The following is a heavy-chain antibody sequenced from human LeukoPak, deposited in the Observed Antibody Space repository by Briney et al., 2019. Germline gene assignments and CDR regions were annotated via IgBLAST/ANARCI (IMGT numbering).Heavy chain of an antibody. CDR3: ARESAYSTIDQPSVLANYYYYYMDV. J-gene: IGHJ6*03. D-gene: IGHD4-11*01. CDR2: IIPILGIA. V-gene: IGHV1-69*04. Sequence: SVKVSCKASGGTFSSYTISWVRQAPGQGLEWMGRIIPILGIANYAQKFQGRVTITADKSTSTAYMALSSLRSEDTAVYYCARESAYSTIDQPSVLANYYYYYMDVWGKGTTVTVSS. CDR1: GGTFSSYT.